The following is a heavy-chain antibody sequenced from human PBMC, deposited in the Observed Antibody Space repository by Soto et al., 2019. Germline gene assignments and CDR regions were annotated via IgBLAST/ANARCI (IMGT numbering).Heavy chain of an antibody. CDR1: GFIFSKAW. V-gene: IGHV3-15*01. D-gene: IGHD2-8*01. J-gene: IGHJ6*02. CDR3: TTDTKCGNGVCYPYYYGVDV. CDR2: IKTKSDGGTT. Sequence: EVQLVESGGGLVKPGGSLRLSCAASGFIFSKAWMSWVRQAPGKGLEWVGRIKTKSDGGTTDYAAPVKGRFTISREDSKNMVFLQMNSLKTEDTAVYYCTTDTKCGNGVCYPYYYGVDVWGQGTTVTVSS.